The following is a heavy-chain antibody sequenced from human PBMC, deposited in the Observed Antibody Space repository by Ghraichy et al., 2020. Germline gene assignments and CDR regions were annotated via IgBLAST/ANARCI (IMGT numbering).Heavy chain of an antibody. Sequence: GGSLRLSCAASGFTFSSYAMSWVRQAPGKGLEWVSAISGSGGSTYYADSVKGRFTISRDNSKNTLYLQMNSLRAEDTAVYYCAKGQRYCSSTSCYIKVSFDIWGQGTMVTVSS. CDR1: GFTFSSYA. CDR2: ISGSGGST. J-gene: IGHJ3*02. V-gene: IGHV3-23*01. CDR3: AKGQRYCSSTSCYIKVSFDI. D-gene: IGHD2-2*02.